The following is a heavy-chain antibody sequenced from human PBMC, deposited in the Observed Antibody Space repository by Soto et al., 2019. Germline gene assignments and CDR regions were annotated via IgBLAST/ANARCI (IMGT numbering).Heavy chain of an antibody. CDR3: ATNEFSVHY. V-gene: IGHV3-21*04. CDR2: ISSSGIFT. CDR1: FISGYS. J-gene: IGHJ4*02. D-gene: IGHD1-1*01. Sequence: EVHLVESGGGLVRPGGSLRLSCAGFISGYSMIWVRRAPGKGPEWLSHISSSGIFTDYADSVKGRFTISRDNANNSLYLQINTLRAEDTAVYHCATNEFSVHYWGQGTLVTVSS.